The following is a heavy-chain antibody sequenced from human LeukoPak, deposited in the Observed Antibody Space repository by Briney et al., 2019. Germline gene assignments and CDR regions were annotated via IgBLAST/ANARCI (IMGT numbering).Heavy chain of an antibody. Sequence: PSETLSLTCAVYGGSFGGYYWSWIRQPPGKGLEWIGEINHSGSTNYNPSLKSRVTISVDTSKNQFSLKLSSVTAADTAVYYCARGYGGKRRKWFDPWGQGTLVTVSS. V-gene: IGHV4-34*01. CDR2: INHSGST. CDR3: ARGYGGKRRKWFDP. J-gene: IGHJ5*02. D-gene: IGHD4-23*01. CDR1: GGSFGGYY.